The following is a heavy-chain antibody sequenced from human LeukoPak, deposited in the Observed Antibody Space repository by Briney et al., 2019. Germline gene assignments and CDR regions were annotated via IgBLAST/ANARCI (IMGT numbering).Heavy chain of an antibody. CDR2: IRGGGGGT. D-gene: IGHD1-26*01. CDR3: AKGGGIKNY. J-gene: IGHJ4*02. CDR1: GFSFSNYA. Sequence: GGSLRLSCVASGFSFSNYAMNWVRQAPGKGLEWVSAIRGGGGGTFYADSVKGRFTISRDNSKNTLYLQMNSLRAEDTAVYYCAKGGGIKNYWGQGTLVTVSS. V-gene: IGHV3-23*01.